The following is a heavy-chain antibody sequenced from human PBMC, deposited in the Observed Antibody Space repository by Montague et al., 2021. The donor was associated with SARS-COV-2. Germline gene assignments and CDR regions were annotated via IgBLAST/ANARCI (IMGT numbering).Heavy chain of an antibody. J-gene: IGHJ6*02. CDR3: AREQGSSWEDYYYYYGMDV. V-gene: IGHV3-7*03. CDR1: GFTFSSYC. Sequence: SLRLSCAASGFTFSSYCMSWVRQAPGNALEWVANIKQDGSEKYYVVSAKGRFTISRDNAKNSLYLHMNSLRAEDTAVYYCAREQGSSWEDYYYYYGMDVWGQGTTVTVSS. D-gene: IGHD6-13*01. CDR2: IKQDGSEK.